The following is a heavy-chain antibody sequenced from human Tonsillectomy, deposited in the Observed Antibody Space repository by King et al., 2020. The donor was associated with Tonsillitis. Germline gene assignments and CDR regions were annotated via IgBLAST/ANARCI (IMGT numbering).Heavy chain of an antibody. CDR3: AGDYCTYGGCSWFGP. D-gene: IGHD2-8*01. CDR1: GYTFSGYY. J-gene: IGHJ5*02. CDR2: INPNSGGT. Sequence: VQLVESGAEVKKPGASVKVSCKASGYTFSGYYMHWVRQAPGQGLEWMGWINPNSGGTNYAQKFQGRVTLTRDKSISTAYMELSRLRSDDTAVYYLAGDYCTYGGCSWFGPWGQGTLVTVSS. V-gene: IGHV1-2*02.